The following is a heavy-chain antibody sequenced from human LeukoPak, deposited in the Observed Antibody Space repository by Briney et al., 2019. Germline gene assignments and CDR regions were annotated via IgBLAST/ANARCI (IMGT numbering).Heavy chain of an antibody. V-gene: IGHV1-8*03. CDR3: ATVTAIPGYYYYMDV. CDR1: GYTFTSYD. Sequence: ASVKVSCKASGYTFTSYDINWVRQATGQGLEWMGWMNPNSGNTGYAQKFQGRVTITRNTSISTAYMELSSLRSEDTAVYYCATVTAIPGYYYYMDVWGKGTTVTVSS. CDR2: MNPNSGNT. D-gene: IGHD2-21*02. J-gene: IGHJ6*03.